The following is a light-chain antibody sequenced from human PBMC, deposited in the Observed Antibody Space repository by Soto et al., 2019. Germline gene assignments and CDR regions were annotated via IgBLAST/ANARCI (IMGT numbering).Light chain of an antibody. Sequence: EIVLTQSPGTLSLSPGERATLSCRASQSVTNTYLAWDQQKPGQAPRLLIYDASSRATGIPDRFRGSVSGTDFTLNISRLEPEDFAVYYCQQYGRSAGLFTVRPGTDVDIK. CDR2: DAS. V-gene: IGKV3-20*01. CDR3: QQYGRSAGLFT. J-gene: IGKJ3*01. CDR1: QSVTNTY.